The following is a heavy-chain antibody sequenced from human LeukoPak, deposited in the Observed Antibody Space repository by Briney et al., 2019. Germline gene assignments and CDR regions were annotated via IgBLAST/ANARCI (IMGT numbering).Heavy chain of an antibody. V-gene: IGHV4-30-4*08. CDR2: IYYSGST. CDR1: GGSISSGDYY. Sequence: SQTLSLTCTVSGGSISSGDYYWSWIRQRPGKGLEWIGYIYYSGSTYYNPSLKNRVTISVDTSKNQFSLKLSSVTAADTAVYYCARGNPWFGLSRWGQGTLVTVSS. D-gene: IGHD3-10*01. CDR3: ARGNPWFGLSR. J-gene: IGHJ4*02.